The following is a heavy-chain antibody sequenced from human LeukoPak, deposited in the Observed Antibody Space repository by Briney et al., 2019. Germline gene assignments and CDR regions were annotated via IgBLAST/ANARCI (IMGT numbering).Heavy chain of an antibody. CDR1: GFTFSSYE. CDR2: ISSSGSTI. V-gene: IGHV3-48*03. D-gene: IGHD3-16*01. Sequence: GGSLRLSCAVSGFTFSSYEMNWVRQAPGKGLEWVSYISSSGSTIYYADSVKGRFTISRDNAKKSLYLQMNSLRAEDTAVYYCARARLTDYVWGRRTFDIWGQGTMVTISS. CDR3: ARARLTDYVWGRRTFDI. J-gene: IGHJ3*02.